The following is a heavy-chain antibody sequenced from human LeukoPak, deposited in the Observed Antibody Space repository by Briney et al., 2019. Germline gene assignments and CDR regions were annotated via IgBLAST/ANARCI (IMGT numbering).Heavy chain of an antibody. D-gene: IGHD6-13*01. V-gene: IGHV1-2*02. J-gene: IGHJ6*02. Sequence: GASVKVSCKASGYTFTGYYMHWVRQAPGKGLEWMGWINPNSGGTNYAQKFQGRVTMTRDTSISTAYMELSRLRSDDTAVYYCARPHEAAGTYYYYGMDVWGQGTTVTVSS. CDR1: GYTFTGYY. CDR3: ARPHEAAGTYYYYGMDV. CDR2: INPNSGGT.